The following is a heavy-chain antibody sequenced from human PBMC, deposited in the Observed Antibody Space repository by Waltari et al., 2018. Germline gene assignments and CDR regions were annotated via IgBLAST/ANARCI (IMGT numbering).Heavy chain of an antibody. Sequence: EVQLVESGGGLVQPGGSLRLSCAASGFTFSSYWMHWVRQAPGKGLVWVSRINSDWSSTSYADSGKGRFTISRDNAKNTLYLQMNSLRAEDTAVYYCARASGGLKAPFDIWGQGTMVTVSS. CDR3: ARASGGLKAPFDI. D-gene: IGHD3-16*01. J-gene: IGHJ3*02. CDR1: GFTFSSYW. V-gene: IGHV3-74*01. CDR2: INSDWSST.